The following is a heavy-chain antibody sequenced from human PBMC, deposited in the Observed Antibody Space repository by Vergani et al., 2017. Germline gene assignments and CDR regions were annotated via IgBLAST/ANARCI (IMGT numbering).Heavy chain of an antibody. V-gene: IGHV1-69*01. J-gene: IGHJ6*03. CDR2: IIPIFGTA. CDR3: ARALGGSDMTTVYYYYMDV. D-gene: IGHD4-17*01. Sequence: QVQLVQSGAEVKKPGSSVKVSCKASGGTFSSYAISWVRQAPGQGLEWMGGIIPIFGTANYAQKFQGRVTITADESTSTAYMELSSLRSEDTAVYYCARALGGSDMTTVYYYYMDVWGKGTTVTDSS. CDR1: GGTFSSYA.